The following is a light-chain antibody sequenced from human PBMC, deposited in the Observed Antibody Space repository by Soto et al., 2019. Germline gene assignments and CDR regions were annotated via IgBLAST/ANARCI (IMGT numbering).Light chain of an antibody. CDR2: KAS. V-gene: IGKV1-5*03. CDR3: QQHNGVA. CDR1: QSISNW. Sequence: DIQMTQSPSTLSASVGDRVTITCRASQSISNWLAWYQQKPGKAPKLLIYKASSLESGVPSRFSGSGSGTEFTLTISSLQPDDFATYYCQQHNGVAFDQGTKVEIK. J-gene: IGKJ1*01.